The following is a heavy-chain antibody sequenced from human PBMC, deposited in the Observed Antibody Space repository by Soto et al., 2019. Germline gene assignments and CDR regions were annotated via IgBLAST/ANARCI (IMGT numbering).Heavy chain of an antibody. D-gene: IGHD2-2*01. CDR1: GVSISSYS. V-gene: IGHV4-59*01. CDR2: IYDSGTT. Sequence: PSETLSLTCTVSGVSISSYSRSWVRQPPGKGLEWVGSIYDSGTTTYNPALKSRVPISVNTSTKQSSLMLRSVTAADKAGNSCGRDDIVVVPTAIGAYYYYGMDVWGQGTTVTVSS. CDR3: GRDDIVVVPTAIGAYYYYGMDV. J-gene: IGHJ6*02.